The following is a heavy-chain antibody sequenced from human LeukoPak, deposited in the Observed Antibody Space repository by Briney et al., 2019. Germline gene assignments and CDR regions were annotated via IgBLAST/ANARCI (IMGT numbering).Heavy chain of an antibody. D-gene: IGHD1-14*01. CDR3: AREYNSRATFDY. CDR1: ASGVDFSSHS. Sequence: TGRSMRLSCTASASGVDFSSHSLNWVRQAPGKGLEWISYIHSSGNYIFDAASVKGRFTVSRNNARNSLYLQMNSLRAEDTAIYYCAREYNSRATFDYWGQGTLVTVSS. J-gene: IGHJ4*02. CDR2: IHSSGNYI. V-gene: IGHV3-21*05.